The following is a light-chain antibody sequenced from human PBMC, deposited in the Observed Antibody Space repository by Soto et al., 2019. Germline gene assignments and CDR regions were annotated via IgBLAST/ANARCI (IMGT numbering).Light chain of an antibody. CDR2: LNSDGSH. V-gene: IGLV4-69*02. J-gene: IGLJ2*01. CDR3: QTWGSGIVV. CDR1: SGHSNYA. Sequence: QLVLTQSPSASASLGASVKLTCTLSSGHSNYAIAWHQQQSEKGPRYLMKLNSDGSHSKGDGIPDRFSGSSSGAVRYLTISSLQSEDEADYYCQTWGSGIVVFGGGTQLTVL.